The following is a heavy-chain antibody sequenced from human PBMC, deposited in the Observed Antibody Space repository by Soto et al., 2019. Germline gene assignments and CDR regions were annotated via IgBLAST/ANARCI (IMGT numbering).Heavy chain of an antibody. D-gene: IGHD6-13*01. V-gene: IGHV1-69*02. J-gene: IGHJ4*02. CDR1: GGTFSSYT. CDR2: IITILGIG. CDR3: ARGGIAADGSGGVDY. Sequence: QVQLVQSGAEVKKPGSSVKVSCKASGGTFSSYTISWVRQAPGQGLEWRGRIITILGIGHYAQKFQGRVTITAHKTTSPAYMELSSLRSEDTAVYYCARGGIAADGSGGVDYWGQGTLVTVSS.